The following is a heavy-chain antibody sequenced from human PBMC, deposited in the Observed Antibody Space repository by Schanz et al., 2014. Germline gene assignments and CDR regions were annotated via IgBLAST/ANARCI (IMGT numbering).Heavy chain of an antibody. Sequence: VQLVESGGGLVKPGGSLRLSCAASGITFSDYAMSWVRQAPGKGLEWLSYISRDGTTSYYADSVKGRFTISRDNAKNSLYLEMTSLRGEDTPVFYCARAPPPYSSSPYYWYYGMDVWGQGTTVTVSS. V-gene: IGHV3-11*01. CDR1: GITFSDYA. J-gene: IGHJ6*02. CDR3: ARAPPPYSSSPYYWYYGMDV. CDR2: ISRDGTTS. D-gene: IGHD6-6*01.